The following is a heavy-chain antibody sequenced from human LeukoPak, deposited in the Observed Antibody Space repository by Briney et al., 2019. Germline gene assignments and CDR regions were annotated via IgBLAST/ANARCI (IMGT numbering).Heavy chain of an antibody. CDR3: ARRRTTGTTGYFDY. V-gene: IGHV4-4*09. CDR1: GVSISTYY. J-gene: IGHJ4*02. Sequence: SETLSLTCTVSGVSISTYYWSWIRQPPGKGLEWIGYIYTSESTNYNPSLKSRVTISVDTSKHQFSLMLTSVTAADTAFYYCARRRTTGTTGYFDYWGRGILVTVSS. CDR2: IYTSEST. D-gene: IGHD1-1*01.